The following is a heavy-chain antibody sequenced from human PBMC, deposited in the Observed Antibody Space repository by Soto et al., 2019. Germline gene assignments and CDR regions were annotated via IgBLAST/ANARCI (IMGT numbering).Heavy chain of an antibody. D-gene: IGHD6-6*01. CDR1: GGPISAFF. Sequence: SETLSLTCTVSGGPISAFFWNWIRQSPGKGLEWIGRIYQTGYTRYNPSLQSRVTMSVDPSKHQFSLQVRSVTAADTAVYCCARSPSTSSIGSFDIWGQGRMVTVSS. CDR3: ARSPSTSSIGSFDI. J-gene: IGHJ3*02. CDR2: IYQTGYT. V-gene: IGHV4-4*07.